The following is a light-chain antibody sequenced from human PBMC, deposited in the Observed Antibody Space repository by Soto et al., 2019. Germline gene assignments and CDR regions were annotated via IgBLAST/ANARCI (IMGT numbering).Light chain of an antibody. Sequence: DVVLTQSPLSLPVTLGQPASISCRSSQSLVYSNGNTYLNWFQQRPGQSPRRLIYKVSNRDSGVPDRFSGSASGPDFKLTISRVEAEDVGVYYCMQGTHWITFGQGTRLEIK. CDR1: QSLVYSNGNTY. CDR3: MQGTHWIT. CDR2: KVS. J-gene: IGKJ5*01. V-gene: IGKV2-30*01.